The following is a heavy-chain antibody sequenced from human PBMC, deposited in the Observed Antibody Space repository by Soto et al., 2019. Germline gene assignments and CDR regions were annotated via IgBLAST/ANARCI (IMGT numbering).Heavy chain of an antibody. Sequence: LEILSLTCAVYGGSFSGYYWSWIRQPPGKGLEWIGEINHSGSTNYNPSLKSRVTISVDTSKNQFSLKLSSVTAADTAVYYCARGGEDIVVVVAATDDAFDIWGQGTMVTVSS. CDR2: INHSGST. V-gene: IGHV4-34*01. D-gene: IGHD2-15*01. CDR3: ARGGEDIVVVVAATDDAFDI. J-gene: IGHJ3*02. CDR1: GGSFSGYY.